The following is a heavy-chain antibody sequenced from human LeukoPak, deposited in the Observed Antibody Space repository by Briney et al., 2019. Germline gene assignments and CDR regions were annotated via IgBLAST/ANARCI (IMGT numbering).Heavy chain of an antibody. J-gene: IGHJ4*02. V-gene: IGHV3-21*01. CDR1: GFTFSSYS. CDR3: ARGGGYDILTGYGDY. Sequence: GGSLRLSCAASGFTFSSYSMNWVRQAPGKGLEWVSSISSSSSYIYYADSVKGRFTISGDNAKNSVDLQMNSLRAEATAVSYCARGGGYDILTGYGDYWGQGTLVTVSS. CDR2: ISSSSSYI. D-gene: IGHD3-9*01.